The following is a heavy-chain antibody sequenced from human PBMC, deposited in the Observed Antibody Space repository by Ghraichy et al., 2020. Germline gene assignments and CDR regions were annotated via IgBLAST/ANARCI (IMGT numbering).Heavy chain of an antibody. CDR2: IYPGNSDT. J-gene: IGHJ1*01. CDR3: AREDCSGGICRKKFQE. V-gene: IGHV5-51*01. D-gene: IGHD2-15*01. CDR1: GYSFTTYW. Sequence: GESLNISCEGSGYSFTTYWIAWVRQMPGKGLEWMGFIYPGNSDTRYCPSFQGQVTISVDKAINTAYLQWSSLKASDTAMYYCAREDCSGGICRKKFQEWGQGTLVTVSS.